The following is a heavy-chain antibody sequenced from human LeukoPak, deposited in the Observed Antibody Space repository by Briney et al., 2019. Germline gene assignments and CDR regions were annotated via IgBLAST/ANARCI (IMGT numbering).Heavy chain of an antibody. J-gene: IGHJ5*02. CDR1: EDSLSSNSAA. Sequence: SQTLSLTGAISEDSLSSNSAAWNWIRQSPSRGLECLGRTYYRSKWYNDYAISVKSRITINRDTSKNQFSLHLNSVTPEDTAVYYCARDLCSSSNCPNNWIDPWGQGTLVTVSS. CDR3: ARDLCSSSNCPNNWIDP. V-gene: IGHV6-1*01. D-gene: IGHD2-2*01. CDR2: TYYRSKWYN.